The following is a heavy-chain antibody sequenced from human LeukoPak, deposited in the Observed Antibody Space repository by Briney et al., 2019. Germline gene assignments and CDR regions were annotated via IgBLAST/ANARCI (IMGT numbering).Heavy chain of an antibody. V-gene: IGHV7-4-1*02. D-gene: IGHD1-26*01. CDR1: GYTFTSYA. CDR2: INKNTGNP. Sequence: ASVTVSCKGSGYTFTSYAMNWVRQAPGQGGEGMGWINKNTGNPTYAQGLTGRFVFSLDTSVSTAYLQISSLKAEDTAVYYCARVGATRKNAFDIWGQGTMVTVSS. CDR3: ARVGATRKNAFDI. J-gene: IGHJ3*02.